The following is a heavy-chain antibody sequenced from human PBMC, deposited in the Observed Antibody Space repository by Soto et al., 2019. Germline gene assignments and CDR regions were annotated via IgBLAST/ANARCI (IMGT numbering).Heavy chain of an antibody. V-gene: IGHV3-23*01. CDR3: AKSYDRSGYYSLLDY. J-gene: IGHJ4*02. CDR2: ISGSGSSI. CDR1: GIIFTDYS. Sequence: PGGSLRLSCAVSGIIFTDYSRSWVRQTPGKGLEWVSAISGSGSSIYYADSVKGRFTISRDNSKSTLYLQMSSLRAEDTAVFYYAKSYDRSGYYSLLDYWGQGTLVTVSS. D-gene: IGHD3-22*01.